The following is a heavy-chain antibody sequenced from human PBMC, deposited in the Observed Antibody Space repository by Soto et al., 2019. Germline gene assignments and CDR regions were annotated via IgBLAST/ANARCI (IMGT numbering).Heavy chain of an antibody. D-gene: IGHD3-3*01. CDR3: ARDAPPPELRFLEWHNYDYNGMDV. Sequence: ASVKVSCKTSGYSFTAYGISWVRQAPGQGLEWMGWISCYNGKTKYAQKVQGRVTMTTDTSTSTAYKEVRSLRSDDTAIYYCARDAPPPELRFLEWHNYDYNGMDVWGQGTTVTVSS. J-gene: IGHJ6*02. CDR2: ISCYNGKT. CDR1: GYSFTAYG. V-gene: IGHV1-18*01.